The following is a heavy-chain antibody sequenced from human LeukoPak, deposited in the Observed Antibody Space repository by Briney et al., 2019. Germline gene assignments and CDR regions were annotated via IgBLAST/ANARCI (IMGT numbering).Heavy chain of an antibody. D-gene: IGHD2-2*01. CDR2: FDPEDGET. CDR3: ATGVVPAANVDY. V-gene: IGHV1-24*01. CDR1: GGTFSSYA. J-gene: IGHJ4*02. Sequence: ASVKVSCKASGGTFSSYAISWVRQAPGQGLEWMGGFDPEDGETIYAQKFQGRVTMTEDTSTDTAYMELSSLRSEDTAVYYCATGVVPAANVDYWGQGTLVTVSS.